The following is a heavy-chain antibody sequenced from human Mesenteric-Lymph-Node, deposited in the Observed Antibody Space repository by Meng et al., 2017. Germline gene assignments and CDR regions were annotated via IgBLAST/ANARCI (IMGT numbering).Heavy chain of an antibody. V-gene: IGHV3-9*01. Sequence: SLKISCAASGFNIGDYAMHWVRQAPGKGLEWVSGITWNSGILTYADSVRGRFTISRDNAKNSLYLQMNSLRAEDTAVYYCARVAGSYGSLGYGMDVWGQGTTVTVSS. J-gene: IGHJ6*02. D-gene: IGHD5-18*01. CDR1: GFNIGDYA. CDR3: ARVAGSYGSLGYGMDV. CDR2: ITWNSGIL.